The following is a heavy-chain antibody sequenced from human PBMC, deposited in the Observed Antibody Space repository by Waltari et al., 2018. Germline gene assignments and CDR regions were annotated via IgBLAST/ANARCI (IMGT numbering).Heavy chain of an antibody. J-gene: IGHJ6*02. V-gene: IGHV4-30-2*01. D-gene: IGHD2-2*01. Sequence: QLQLQESGSGLVKPSQTLSLTCAVSGGSISSGGYSWSWIRQPPGKGLEWIGYIYHSGSTYYNPSLKSRVTISVDRSKNQFSLKLSSVTAADTAVYYCARGPVVVPAAPISPDPYYYYYGMDVWGQGTTVTVSS. CDR3: ARGPVVVPAAPISPDPYYYYYGMDV. CDR1: GGSISSGGYS. CDR2: IYHSGST.